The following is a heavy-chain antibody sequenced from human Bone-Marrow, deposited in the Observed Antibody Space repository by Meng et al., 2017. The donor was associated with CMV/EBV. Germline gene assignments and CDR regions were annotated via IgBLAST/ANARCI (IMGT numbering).Heavy chain of an antibody. J-gene: IGHJ5*02. CDR2: IIPIFGTA. D-gene: IGHD5-18*01. V-gene: IGHV1-69*05. CDR3: ARGPRGYSYGYWFDP. CDR1: GGTFSSYA. Sequence: SVKVSCKASGGTFSSYAISWVRQAPGQGLEWMGGIIPIFGTANYAQKFQGRVTITTDESTSTAYMELSSLRSEDTAVYYCARGPRGYSYGYWFDPWGQGTLVTVSS.